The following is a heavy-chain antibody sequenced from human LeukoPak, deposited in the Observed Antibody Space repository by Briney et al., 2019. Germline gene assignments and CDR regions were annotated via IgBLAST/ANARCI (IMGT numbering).Heavy chain of an antibody. D-gene: IGHD5-18*01. CDR2: INHSGST. J-gene: IGHJ4*02. Sequence: PSETLSLTCAVYGGSFSGYYWSWIRQPPGKGLEWIGEINHSGSTNYNPSLKSRVTISVDTSKNQFSLKLSSVTAADTAVYHCAREAMYSYGNNFDYWGQGTLVTVSS. CDR1: GGSFSGYY. V-gene: IGHV4-34*01. CDR3: AREAMYSYGNNFDY.